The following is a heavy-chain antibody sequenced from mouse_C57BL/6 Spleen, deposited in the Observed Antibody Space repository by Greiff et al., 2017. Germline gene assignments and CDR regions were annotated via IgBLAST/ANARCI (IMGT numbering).Heavy chain of an antibody. CDR3: AIYGSSYYFDD. Sequence: QVQLQQPGAELVKPGASVKLSCKASGYTFTSYWMQWVNQRPGPGLEWIGEIDPSDSYTNYNQKFKGKATLTVDTSSSTAYMQLSSLTSEDSAVYYCAIYGSSYYFDDWGQGTTLTVSS. CDR2: IDPSDSYT. J-gene: IGHJ2*01. V-gene: IGHV1-50*01. CDR1: GYTFTSYW. D-gene: IGHD1-1*01.